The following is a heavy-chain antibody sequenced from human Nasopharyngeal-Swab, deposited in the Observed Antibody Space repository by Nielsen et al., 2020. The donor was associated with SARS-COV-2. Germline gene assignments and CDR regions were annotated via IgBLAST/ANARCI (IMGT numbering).Heavy chain of an antibody. CDR1: GFTFSNAW. V-gene: IGHV3-15*01. Sequence: ETLSLTCAASGFTFSNAWMSWVRQAPGKGLEWVGRIKSKTDGGTTDYAAPVKGRFTISRDDSKNTLYLQMNSLKTEDTAVYYCTTGGVYYYDSSGYYLRSDYWGQGTLVTVSS. CDR3: TTGGVYYYDSSGYYLRSDY. J-gene: IGHJ4*02. D-gene: IGHD3-22*01. CDR2: IKSKTDGGTT.